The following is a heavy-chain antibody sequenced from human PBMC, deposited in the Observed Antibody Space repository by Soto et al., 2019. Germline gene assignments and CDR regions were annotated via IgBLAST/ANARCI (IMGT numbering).Heavy chain of an antibody. D-gene: IGHD3-16*01. J-gene: IGHJ6*01. Sequence: SGKVSCWRSGGTFSSYAISWVRHAPGQGLERMGAIIPIFGTANYAQKFQGRVTITADESTRTAYMELSSLRSEDTAVYYCERDQGAYYYGMDVRGQGTTVTVYS. CDR3: ERDQGAYYYGMDV. V-gene: IGHV1-69*13. CDR2: IIPIFGTA. CDR1: GGTFSSYA.